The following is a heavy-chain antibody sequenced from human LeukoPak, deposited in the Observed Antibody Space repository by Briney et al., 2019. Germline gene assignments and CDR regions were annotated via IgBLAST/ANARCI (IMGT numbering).Heavy chain of an antibody. CDR1: GGSISSSSYY. D-gene: IGHD1-26*01. CDR2: IYYSGST. CDR3: AGHPGSYSVPGAFDI. Sequence: KPSETLSLTCTVSGGSISSSSYYWGWIRQPPGKGLEWIGSIYYSGSTYYNPSLKSRVTISVDTSKNQFSLKLSSVTAADTAVYYCAGHPGSYSVPGAFDIWGQGTMVTVSS. J-gene: IGHJ3*02. V-gene: IGHV4-39*01.